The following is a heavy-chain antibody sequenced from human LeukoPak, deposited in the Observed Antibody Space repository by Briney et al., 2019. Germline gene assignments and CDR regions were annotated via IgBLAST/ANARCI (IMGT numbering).Heavy chain of an antibody. CDR1: GDSIIGYY. CDR3: TKSDGYGLIRI. V-gene: IGHV4-39*07. CDR2: IYYTGNT. D-gene: IGHD3-10*01. J-gene: IGHJ3*02. Sequence: SETLSLTCSVSGDSIIGYYWGWIRQPPGKGLEWIGNIYYTGNTYYNSSLKSRVTISLDASKNQFSLKVISMTAADTAAYYCTKSDGYGLIRICGRGTMVTVSS.